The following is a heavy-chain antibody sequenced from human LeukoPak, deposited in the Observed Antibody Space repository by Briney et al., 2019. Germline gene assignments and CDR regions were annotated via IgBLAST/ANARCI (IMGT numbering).Heavy chain of an antibody. CDR3: AKVMHSGGYWHFDY. CDR1: GFTFSSYA. Sequence: GGALRLSCAASGFTFSSYAMSWVRQAPGKGLEWVSAITGGGGTTHYADSVKGRFTFSRDNSKNTLYLHMTSLRAEDTALYYCAKVMHSGGYWHFDYWGQGTLVTVSS. J-gene: IGHJ4*02. V-gene: IGHV3-23*01. D-gene: IGHD3-22*01. CDR2: ITGGGGTT.